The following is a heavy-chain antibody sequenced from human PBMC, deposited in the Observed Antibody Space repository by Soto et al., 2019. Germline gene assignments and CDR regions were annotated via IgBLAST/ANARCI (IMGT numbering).Heavy chain of an antibody. J-gene: IGHJ3*02. CDR3: ARLREQQLALPDAFDI. CDR2: MNPNSGNT. Sequence: QVQLVQSVAEVKKPGASVKVSCKASGYTFTSYDINWVRQATGQGLEWMGWMNPNSGNTGYAQKFQGRVTMTRNTSISTAYMELSSLRSEDTAVYYCARLREQQLALPDAFDIWGQGTMVTVSS. D-gene: IGHD6-13*01. CDR1: GYTFTSYD. V-gene: IGHV1-8*01.